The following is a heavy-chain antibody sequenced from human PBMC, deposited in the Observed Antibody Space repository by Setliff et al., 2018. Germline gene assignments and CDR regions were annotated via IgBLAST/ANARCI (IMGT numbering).Heavy chain of an antibody. J-gene: IGHJ6*02. Sequence: GGSLRLSCGASGFSFSSYWMTWVRQAPGKGLEWVANIKQDGSEKYYVDSVKGRFTISRDNAKNSLYLQMRSLRVEDTALYYCASATLQRKFQSPRGLDVWGQGTTVTVSS. V-gene: IGHV3-7*01. CDR1: GFSFSSYW. D-gene: IGHD2-15*01. CDR2: IKQDGSEK. CDR3: ASATLQRKFQSPRGLDV.